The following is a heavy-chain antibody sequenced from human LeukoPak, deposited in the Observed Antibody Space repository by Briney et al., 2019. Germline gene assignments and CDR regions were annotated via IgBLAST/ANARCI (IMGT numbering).Heavy chain of an antibody. D-gene: IGHD3-3*01. J-gene: IGHJ4*02. CDR2: IYPGDSDT. Sequence: GESLKISCKGSGYSFTSYWIGWVRQMPGKGLEWMGIIYPGDSDTRYSPSFQGQVTISADKSISTAYLQWSSLKASDTATYYCARQAPFYDFWSGNQDLYYFDYWGQGTLVTVSS. CDR1: GYSFTSYW. V-gene: IGHV5-51*01. CDR3: ARQAPFYDFWSGNQDLYYFDY.